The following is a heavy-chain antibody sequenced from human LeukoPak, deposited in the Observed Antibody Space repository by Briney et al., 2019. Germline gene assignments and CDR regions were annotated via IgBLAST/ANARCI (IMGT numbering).Heavy chain of an antibody. Sequence: ASVKVSCKASGYTFTSYYMHWVRQAAGQGLEWRGWISAYNGNTNYAQKLQGRVTMTTDTSTSTAYMELRSLRSEDTAVYYCARAPIWGGMVTYYYMDVWGKGTTVTISS. D-gene: IGHD3-16*01. CDR1: GYTFTSYY. J-gene: IGHJ6*03. V-gene: IGHV1-18*04. CDR3: ARAPIWGGMVTYYYMDV. CDR2: ISAYNGNT.